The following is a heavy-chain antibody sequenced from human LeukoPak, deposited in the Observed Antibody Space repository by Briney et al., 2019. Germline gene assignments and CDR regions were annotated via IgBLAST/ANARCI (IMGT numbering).Heavy chain of an antibody. Sequence: GGSLRLSCAVSGFTFKLYWMHWVRQAPGKGPVWVSRINDDGSDTTYADSVKGRFTISRDDAKNMLFLQMNSLRAEDTAVYYCARAPPYYYYGMDVWGQGTTVTVSS. V-gene: IGHV3-74*01. CDR1: GFTFKLYW. CDR2: INDDGSDT. J-gene: IGHJ6*02. CDR3: ARAPPYYYYGMDV.